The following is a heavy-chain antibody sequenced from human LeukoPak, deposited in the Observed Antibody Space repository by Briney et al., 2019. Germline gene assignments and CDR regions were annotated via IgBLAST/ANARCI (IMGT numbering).Heavy chain of an antibody. CDR2: IYSGGST. J-gene: IGHJ3*02. CDR1: GFTFSSYA. D-gene: IGHD2-2*01. Sequence: GGSLRLSCAASGFTFSSYAMSWVRQAPGKGLEWVSVIYSGGSTYYADSVKGRFTISRDNSKNTLYLQMNSLRAEDTAVYYCARQSRYCSSTSCPRGAFDIWGQGTMVTVSS. V-gene: IGHV3-66*02. CDR3: ARQSRYCSSTSCPRGAFDI.